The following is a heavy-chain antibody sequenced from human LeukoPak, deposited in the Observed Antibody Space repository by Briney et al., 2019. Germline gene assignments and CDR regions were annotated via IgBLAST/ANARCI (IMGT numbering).Heavy chain of an antibody. Sequence: PSETLSLTCTVSGGSISSSPYYWSWIRQPAGKGLEWIGRIYTSGSTNYNPSLKSRVTISVDTSKNQFSLKLSSVTAADTAVYYCARAAYYYDSSGYYYVTDLGNAFDIWGQGTMVTVSS. CDR1: GGSISSSPYY. CDR3: ARAAYYYDSSGYYYVTDLGNAFDI. D-gene: IGHD3-22*01. V-gene: IGHV4-61*02. J-gene: IGHJ3*02. CDR2: IYTSGST.